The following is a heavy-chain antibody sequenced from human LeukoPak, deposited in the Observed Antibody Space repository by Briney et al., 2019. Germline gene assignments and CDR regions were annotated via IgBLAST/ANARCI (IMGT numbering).Heavy chain of an antibody. J-gene: IGHJ4*02. D-gene: IGHD6-19*01. CDR3: AKAQLQSWYSSGWYGNFDY. Sequence: LPGGSLRLSCAASGFTFSSYAMSWVRQAPGKGLEWVSAISGSGGSTYYADSVKGRFTISRDNSKNTLYLQMNSLRAEDTAAYYCAKAQLQSWYSSGWYGNFDYWGQGTLVTVSS. V-gene: IGHV3-23*01. CDR2: ISGSGGST. CDR1: GFTFSSYA.